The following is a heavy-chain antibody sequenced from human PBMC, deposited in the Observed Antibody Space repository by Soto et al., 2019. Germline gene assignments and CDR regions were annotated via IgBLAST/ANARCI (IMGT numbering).Heavy chain of an antibody. Sequence: SETLSLTCTVSGGSISSYYWSWIRQPPGKGLEWIGYIYYSGSTTYNPSPTSRVTISVETSKNQIPLKLSSVTAAATAVYYCARAQRGVYCGGDCYPHTAGGMDVWGQGTTVTFSS. CDR3: ARAQRGVYCGGDCYPHTAGGMDV. V-gene: IGHV4-59*01. D-gene: IGHD2-21*02. CDR1: GGSISSYY. CDR2: IYYSGST. J-gene: IGHJ6*02.